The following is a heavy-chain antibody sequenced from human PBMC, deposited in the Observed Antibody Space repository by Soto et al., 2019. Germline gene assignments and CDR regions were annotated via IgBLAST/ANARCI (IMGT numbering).Heavy chain of an antibody. CDR3: AHRYDFWTGYYFISYFDY. V-gene: IGHV2-5*01. J-gene: IGHJ4*02. Sequence: SGPTLVNPTQTLTLTCTVSGFSLSASGEGVGWIRQPPGKALEWLGVLYWHDNTRYTRYSPSLKNRLAITEDTSKSQVVLTLTNMDPVDTATYFCAHRYDFWTGYYFISYFDYWGQGMLVTVSS. D-gene: IGHD3-3*01. CDR2: LYWHDNT. CDR1: GFSLSASGEG.